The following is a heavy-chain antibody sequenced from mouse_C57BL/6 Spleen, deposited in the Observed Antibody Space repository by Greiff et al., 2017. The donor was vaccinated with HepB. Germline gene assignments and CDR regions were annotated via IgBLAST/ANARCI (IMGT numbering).Heavy chain of an antibody. CDR3: ARGLRRGFDY. J-gene: IGHJ2*01. V-gene: IGHV1-61*01. D-gene: IGHD2-4*01. CDR2: IYPSDSET. CDR1: GYTFTSYW. Sequence: QVQLQQSGAELVRPGSSVKLSCKASGYTFTSYWMDWVKQRPGQGLEWIGNIYPSDSETHYNQKFKDKATLTVDKSSSTAYMQLSSLTSEDSAVYYCARGLRRGFDYWGQGTTLTVSS.